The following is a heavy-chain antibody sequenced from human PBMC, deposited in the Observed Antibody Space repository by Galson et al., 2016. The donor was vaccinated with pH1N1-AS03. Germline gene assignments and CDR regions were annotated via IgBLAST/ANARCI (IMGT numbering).Heavy chain of an antibody. D-gene: IGHD3-10*01. CDR1: GYSFTNYW. CDR2: IYPADSDA. CDR3: ARRRAVRAFDY. J-gene: IGHJ4*02. V-gene: IGHV5-51*01. Sequence: QSGAEVTKPGESLKISCKGSGYSFTNYWIAWVRQLPGKGLEWMGIIYPADSDARYSPSFQGQVTISADTSNSTAYMQWNSLKASDTAMYYCARRRAVRAFDYWGQGTPVTVSS.